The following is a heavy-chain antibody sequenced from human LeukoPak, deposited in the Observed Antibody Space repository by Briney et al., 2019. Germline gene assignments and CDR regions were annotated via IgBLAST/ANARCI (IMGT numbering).Heavy chain of an antibody. D-gene: IGHD6-19*01. CDR2: IKQDGSEK. J-gene: IGHJ4*02. V-gene: IGHV3-7*03. CDR3: AKDISGDIEVAVPEY. Sequence: PGGSLRLSCAASGFTFSSYWMSWVRQAPGKGLEWVANIKQDGSEKYYVDSVKGRFTISRDSAKNSLYLQMNSLRGEDTAFYYCAKDISGDIEVAVPEYWGQGTLVTVSS. CDR1: GFTFSSYW.